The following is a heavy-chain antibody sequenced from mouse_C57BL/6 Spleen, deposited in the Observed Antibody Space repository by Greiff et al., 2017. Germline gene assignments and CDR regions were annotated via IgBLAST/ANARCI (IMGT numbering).Heavy chain of an antibody. CDR1: GYTFTSYG. J-gene: IGHJ4*01. Sequence: QVQLQQSGAELARPGASVKLSCKASGYTFTSYGISWVKQRTGQGLEWIGEIYPRSGNTYYNEKFKGKATLTADKSSSTAYMELRSLTSEDSAVYFCARWFITTVVAPYYAMDYWGQGTSVTVSS. V-gene: IGHV1-81*01. CDR3: ARWFITTVVAPYYAMDY. D-gene: IGHD1-1*01. CDR2: IYPRSGNT.